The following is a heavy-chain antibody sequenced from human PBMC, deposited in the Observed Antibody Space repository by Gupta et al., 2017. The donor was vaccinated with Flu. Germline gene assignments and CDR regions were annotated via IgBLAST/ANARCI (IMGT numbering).Heavy chain of an antibody. J-gene: IGHJ4*02. Sequence: QVQLQQWGAGLLKPSETLSLTCAVHGGSFSGYYWSWIRQPPGKGLEWIGEINHSGSTNYNPSLKSRVTISVDTSKNQFSLKLSSVTAADTAVYYWARGLMGATIVRATLRRAYYFDYWGQRTLVTVSS. D-gene: IGHD1-26*01. CDR3: ARGLMGATIVRATLRRAYYFDY. CDR1: GGSFSGYY. CDR2: INHSGST. V-gene: IGHV4-34*01.